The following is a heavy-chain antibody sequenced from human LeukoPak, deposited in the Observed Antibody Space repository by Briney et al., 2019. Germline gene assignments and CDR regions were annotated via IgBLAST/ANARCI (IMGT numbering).Heavy chain of an antibody. CDR1: GFTFSSYG. D-gene: IGHD3-10*01. Sequence: GGSLRLSCAASGFTFSSYGMHWVRQAPGKGLEWVAVIWYDGSNKYYADSVKGRFTISRDNSKNTLYLQMNSLRAEDTAVYYCARDREGIIGEFDYWGQGTLVTVSS. CDR2: IWYDGSNK. CDR3: ARDREGIIGEFDY. J-gene: IGHJ4*02. V-gene: IGHV3-33*01.